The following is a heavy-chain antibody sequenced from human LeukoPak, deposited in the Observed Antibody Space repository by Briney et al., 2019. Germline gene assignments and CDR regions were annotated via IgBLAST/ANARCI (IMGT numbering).Heavy chain of an antibody. D-gene: IGHD2-2*01. V-gene: IGHV4-59*12. J-gene: IGHJ4*02. CDR3: ARGRRSAVPRFDY. Sequence: SETLSLTCTVSGGSISSYYWTWIRQPPGKGLEWIGYIHYSRGTNYNPSLKSRVTISIDTSKNQFSLKLSSVTAADTAVYYCARGRRSAVPRFDYWGQGTLVTVSS. CDR1: GGSISSYY. CDR2: IHYSRGT.